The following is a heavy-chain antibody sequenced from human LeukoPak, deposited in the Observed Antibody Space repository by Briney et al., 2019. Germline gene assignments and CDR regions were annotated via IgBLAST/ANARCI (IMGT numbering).Heavy chain of an antibody. D-gene: IGHD6-13*01. CDR1: GFTFNSYE. CDR2: IISSGSTI. J-gene: IGHJ4*02. Sequence: GGSLRLSCAASGFTFNSYEMNWVRQAPGKGLEGVAYIISSGSTIYYADSVKGRFTISRDNANNSLYLQMNSLRAEDTAVYYCARVTLPFSSSWYAIDYWGQGTLVTVSS. V-gene: IGHV3-48*03. CDR3: ARVTLPFSSSWYAIDY.